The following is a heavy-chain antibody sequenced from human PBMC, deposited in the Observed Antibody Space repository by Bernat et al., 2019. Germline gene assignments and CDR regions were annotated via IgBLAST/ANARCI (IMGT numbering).Heavy chain of an antibody. Sequence: QVQLVQSGAEVKKPGSSVKVSCKASGGTFSSYAISWVRQAPGQGLEWMGGIIPIFGTANYAQKFQGRVTITADESTSTAYMELSSLRSEDTAVYDCARIYVWGSYRYRHWFDPWGQGTLVTVSS. CDR2: IIPIFGTA. CDR1: GGTFSSYA. J-gene: IGHJ5*02. V-gene: IGHV1-69*01. CDR3: ARIYVWGSYRYRHWFDP. D-gene: IGHD3-16*02.